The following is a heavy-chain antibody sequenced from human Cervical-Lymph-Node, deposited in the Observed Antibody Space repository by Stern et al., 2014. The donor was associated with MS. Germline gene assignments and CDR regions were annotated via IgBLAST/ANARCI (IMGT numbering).Heavy chain of an antibody. CDR3: AMGESLDN. CDR1: RGTFNSYA. D-gene: IGHD1-26*01. Sequence: VQLVQSGAEVKKPGSSVKVSCKASRGTFNSYAVNWVRQAPGQGLEWIVGIIPIFHTANYAQTFQGRGLITPDESTTAVYMVLSSLRSEDTAVYYCAMGESLDNWGQGTLVTVSS. CDR2: IIPIFHTA. J-gene: IGHJ4*02. V-gene: IGHV1-69*01.